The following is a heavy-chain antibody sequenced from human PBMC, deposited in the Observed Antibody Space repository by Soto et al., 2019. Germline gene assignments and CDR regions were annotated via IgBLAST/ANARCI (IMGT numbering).Heavy chain of an antibody. CDR1: GFTFYNYA. CDR3: AKKGLGSLATYCTTGDCHYAFDV. Sequence: EVQLLESGGGLVRPGGSLRLSCAASGFTFYNYAMNWVRQAPGKGLEWVSTISGGGDGTYYADSVKGRFTISRDNSRKTVYLQMNSLRAEDTGVYYCAKKGLGSLATYCTTGDCHYAFDVWGQGTLVTVSS. D-gene: IGHD2-8*01. V-gene: IGHV3-23*01. J-gene: IGHJ3*01. CDR2: ISGGGDGT.